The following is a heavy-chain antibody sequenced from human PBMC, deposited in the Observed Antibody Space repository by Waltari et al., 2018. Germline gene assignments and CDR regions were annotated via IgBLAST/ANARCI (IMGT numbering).Heavy chain of an antibody. D-gene: IGHD6-6*01. CDR1: GFTFSSYG. J-gene: IGHJ4*02. Sequence: QVQLVESGGGVVQPGGSLRLSCAASGFTFSSYGMHWVRQAPGKGLGWVAVVRDDGRNKYYADSVKGRFTISRDNSKNTLYLQMNSLRAEDTAVYYCAKDQSSSGYYFDYWGQGTLVTVSS. V-gene: IGHV3-30*02. CDR2: VRDDGRNK. CDR3: AKDQSSSGYYFDY.